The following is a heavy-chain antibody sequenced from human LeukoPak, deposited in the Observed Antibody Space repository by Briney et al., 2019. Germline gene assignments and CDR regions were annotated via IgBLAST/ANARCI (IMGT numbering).Heavy chain of an antibody. Sequence: GGSLRLSCAASGFTFSNFAVSWVRQAPGKGLEWVSAISGSGGSTYYADSVKGRFTISRDNSKNTLYLQMNSLRAEDTAVYYCARTKKLRYFDWFRAFDIWGQGTMVTVSS. CDR3: ARTKKLRYFDWFRAFDI. J-gene: IGHJ3*02. V-gene: IGHV3-23*01. CDR2: ISGSGGST. D-gene: IGHD3-9*01. CDR1: GFTFSNFA.